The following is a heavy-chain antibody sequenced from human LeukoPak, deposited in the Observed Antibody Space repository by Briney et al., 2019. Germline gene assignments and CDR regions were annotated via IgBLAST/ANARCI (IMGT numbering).Heavy chain of an antibody. CDR2: VWYDGSKK. CDR3: ARGVGYYDSSGTIDY. CDR1: GFTFSSYG. J-gene: IGHJ4*02. D-gene: IGHD3-22*01. Sequence: GGSLRLSCAASGFTFSSYGMHWVRQAPGKGLEWVAVVWYDGSKKYSADSVKGRIAISRDDSKNTLYLQMNSLRAEDTAVYYCARGVGYYDSSGTIDYWGQGTLVAVSS. V-gene: IGHV3-33*01.